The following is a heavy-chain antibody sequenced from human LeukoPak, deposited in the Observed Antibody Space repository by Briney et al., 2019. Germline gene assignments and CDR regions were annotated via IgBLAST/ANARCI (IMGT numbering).Heavy chain of an antibody. V-gene: IGHV4-59*01. J-gene: IGHJ6*04. CDR2: IYYSVST. Sequence: SETLSLTCTVSGGSISSYYWSWIRQPPGTGLESIGYIYYSVSTNYNPSLKSRVTISVYTSKNQFSLKLSSVTAADTAVYYCARDWRIAAAGDYYYYGMDVWGKGTTVTVSS. D-gene: IGHD6-13*01. CDR3: ARDWRIAAAGDYYYYGMDV. CDR1: GGSISSYY.